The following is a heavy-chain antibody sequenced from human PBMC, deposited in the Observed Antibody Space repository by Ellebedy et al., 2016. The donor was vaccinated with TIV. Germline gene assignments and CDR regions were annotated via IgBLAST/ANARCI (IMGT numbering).Heavy chain of an antibody. V-gene: IGHV4-34*01. Sequence: SETLSPTXAVYGPSFTDSYSAWIRQPPGKGLEWIGEINHSGNSNYNPSLKSRVTISVDTSKNQFSLRVTSMTAADTAVYYCARELLSWNFPFDSWGLGTLVTVSS. CDR3: ARELLSWNFPFDS. D-gene: IGHD1-7*01. J-gene: IGHJ4*02. CDR2: INHSGNS. CDR1: GPSFTDSY.